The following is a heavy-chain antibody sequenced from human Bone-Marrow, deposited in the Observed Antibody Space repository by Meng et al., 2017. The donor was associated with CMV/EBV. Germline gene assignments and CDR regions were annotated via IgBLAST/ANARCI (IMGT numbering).Heavy chain of an antibody. V-gene: IGHV3-23*01. CDR2: ISRSAINT. CDR3: AQGVDN. J-gene: IGHJ4*02. CDR1: GFTFSTYS. Sequence: GESLKISCAASGFTFSTYSMHWVRQAPGKGLEWVSAISRSAINTYYRDSVKGRFTISRDNSRKMLYLQMNNLRVEDTALYYCAQGVDNWGQGKRVNGAS. D-gene: IGHD3-16*01.